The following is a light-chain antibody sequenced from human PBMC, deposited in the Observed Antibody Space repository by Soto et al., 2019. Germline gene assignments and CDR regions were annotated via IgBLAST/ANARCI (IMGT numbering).Light chain of an antibody. Sequence: QSVLTQPASVSGSPGQSITISCTGTSSDVGAYNYVSWYQHHPGKAPKLMIYDVSNRPSGVSNRFSGSKSGNTASLTISGLQAEDEADYYCNSFTTSSTLAFGGGTKLTVL. CDR1: SSDVGAYNY. CDR2: DVS. J-gene: IGLJ2*01. V-gene: IGLV2-14*03. CDR3: NSFTTSSTLA.